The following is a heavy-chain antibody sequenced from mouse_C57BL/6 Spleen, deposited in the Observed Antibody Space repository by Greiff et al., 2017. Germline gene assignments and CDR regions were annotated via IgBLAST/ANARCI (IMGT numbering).Heavy chain of an antibody. V-gene: IGHV1-15*01. CDR3: TRPPTVVERFYWYFDV. D-gene: IGHD1-1*01. J-gene: IGHJ1*03. Sequence: QVQLQQSGAELVRPGASVTLSCKASGYTFTDYEMHWVKQTPVHGLEWIGAIDPETGGTAYNQKFKGKAILTADKSSSTAYMELRSLTSEDSAVYYCTRPPTVVERFYWYFDVWGTGTTVTVSS. CDR1: GYTFTDYE. CDR2: IDPETGGT.